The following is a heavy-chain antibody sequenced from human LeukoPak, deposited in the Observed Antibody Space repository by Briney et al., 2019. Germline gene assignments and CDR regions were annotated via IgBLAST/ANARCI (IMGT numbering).Heavy chain of an antibody. D-gene: IGHD6-19*01. CDR2: IYHTGST. J-gene: IGHJ4*02. CDR1: SYSINSNYY. Sequence: SETLSLTCSVSSYSINSNYYWGWNRQSPGKGLEWIGSIYHTGSTYYNPSLKSRVTISLDASNKQFSLRLSSVTAADTAVYYCARGSHPVTGTLGGYFDPWGQGTLVTVSS. CDR3: ARGSHPVTGTLGGYFDP. V-gene: IGHV4-38-2*02.